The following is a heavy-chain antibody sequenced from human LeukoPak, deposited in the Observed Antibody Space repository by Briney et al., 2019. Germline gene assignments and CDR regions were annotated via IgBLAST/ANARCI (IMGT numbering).Heavy chain of an antibody. Sequence: SETLSLTCSVSGGSINRGTHYWSWIRQPAGKGLEWIGRMSSSGISTYSPSLKSRVTISIDTSRNQFSMNLNSVTAADTAVYYCAKGAGPPWFDPWGQGTLVTVSS. D-gene: IGHD6-19*01. CDR3: AKGAGPPWFDP. J-gene: IGHJ5*02. CDR1: GGSINRGTHY. V-gene: IGHV4-61*02. CDR2: MSSSGIS.